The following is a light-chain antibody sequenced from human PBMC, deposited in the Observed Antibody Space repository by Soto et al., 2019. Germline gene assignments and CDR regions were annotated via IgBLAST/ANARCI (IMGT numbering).Light chain of an antibody. CDR3: QQYGSSPWT. Sequence: EIVLTQSPGTLSLSPGERATLSCRASQSVSSSYLAWHRQNPGQAPRLLIYGASTRATGIPDRFSGSGSGTDFTLTISRLEPEDFAVYYCQQYGSSPWTFGGGTKLEIK. J-gene: IGKJ4*01. CDR2: GAS. CDR1: QSVSSSY. V-gene: IGKV3-20*01.